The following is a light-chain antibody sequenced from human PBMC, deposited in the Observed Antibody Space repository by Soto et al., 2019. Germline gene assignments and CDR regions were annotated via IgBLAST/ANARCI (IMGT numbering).Light chain of an antibody. CDR1: SRDVGNYNY. V-gene: IGLV2-14*01. Sequence: QSVLTQPASVSGSPGQSITISCTGTSRDVGNYNYVSWYQQHPGKAPKLMIYDVTNRPSGVSNRFSGSKSGNTASLTISGLQAEDEANCYCSSYTSTSSLVFGGGTKLTVL. J-gene: IGLJ3*02. CDR3: SSYTSTSSLV. CDR2: DVT.